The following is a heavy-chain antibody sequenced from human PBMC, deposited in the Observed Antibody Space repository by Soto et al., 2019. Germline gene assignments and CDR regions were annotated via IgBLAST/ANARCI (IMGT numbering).Heavy chain of an antibody. CDR1: GFTFSSYW. Sequence: EVQLVESGGGLVQPGGSLRLSCAASGFTFSSYWMHWVRQAPGKGLVWVSRINNDGSSTSYADSVKGRFTISRDNAKNTLYIRMNSLRAEDTAVYYCARIKYSSSWYGGYYYYYGMHVWGQGTTVTVSS. CDR2: INNDGSST. CDR3: ARIKYSSSWYGGYYYYYGMHV. D-gene: IGHD6-13*01. V-gene: IGHV3-74*01. J-gene: IGHJ6*02.